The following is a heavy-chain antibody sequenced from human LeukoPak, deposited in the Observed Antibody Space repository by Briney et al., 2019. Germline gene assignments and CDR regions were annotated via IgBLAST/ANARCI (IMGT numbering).Heavy chain of an antibody. CDR2: INPNSGGT. CDR3: AREGPIVGATHLVDY. J-gene: IGHJ4*02. CDR1: GYTFTDYY. Sequence: ASVKVSCKASGYTFTDYYVHWVRQAPGQGLEGMGWINPNSGGTNHAQKFQGRVTMTRDTSISTAYMELSRLRSDDTAVYYCAREGPIVGATHLVDYWGQGTLVTVPS. V-gene: IGHV1-2*02. D-gene: IGHD1-26*01.